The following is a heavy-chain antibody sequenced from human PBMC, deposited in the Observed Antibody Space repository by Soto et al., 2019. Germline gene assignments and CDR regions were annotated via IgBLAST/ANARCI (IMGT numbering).Heavy chain of an antibody. Sequence: SQTLSLTCAISGDSVSSNSASWNWIRQSPSRGLEWLGRTYYRSKWYNDYAVSVKSRITINPDTSKNQFSLQLNSVTPEDTAVYYCASALTEVVATIDYGMDVWGQGTTVTVSS. CDR1: GDSVSSNSAS. J-gene: IGHJ6*02. V-gene: IGHV6-1*01. D-gene: IGHD1-26*01. CDR3: ASALTEVVATIDYGMDV. CDR2: TYYRSKWYN.